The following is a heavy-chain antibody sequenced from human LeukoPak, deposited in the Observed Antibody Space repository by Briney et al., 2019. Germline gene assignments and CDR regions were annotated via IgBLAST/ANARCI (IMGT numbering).Heavy chain of an antibody. V-gene: IGHV3-7*01. Sequence: GGSLRLSCAASGFTFSSYWMSWVRQAPGKGLEWVANIKQDGSEKYYVDSVKGRFTISRDNAKNSLYLQMNSLRAEDTAVYYCARDSGSQLWFPPKADYWGQGTLVTVSS. J-gene: IGHJ4*02. CDR3: ARDSGSQLWFPPKADY. CDR1: GFTFSSYW. D-gene: IGHD5-18*01. CDR2: IKQDGSEK.